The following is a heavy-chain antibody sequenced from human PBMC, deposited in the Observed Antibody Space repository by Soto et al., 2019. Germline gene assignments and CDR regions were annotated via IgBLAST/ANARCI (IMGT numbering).Heavy chain of an antibody. J-gene: IGHJ6*02. Sequence: SETLSLTCTVSGGSISSSSYYWGWIRQPPGKGLEWIGSIYYSGSTYYNPSLKSRVTISVDTSKNQFSLKLSSVTAADTAVYYCARWFGENDYSNAPDEAYYYHGMDVWGQGTKVTVSS. CDR1: GGSISSSSYY. V-gene: IGHV4-39*01. CDR2: IYYSGST. D-gene: IGHD4-4*01. CDR3: ARWFGENDYSNAPDEAYYYHGMDV.